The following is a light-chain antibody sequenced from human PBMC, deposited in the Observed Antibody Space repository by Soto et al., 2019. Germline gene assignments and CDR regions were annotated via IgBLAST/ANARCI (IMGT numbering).Light chain of an antibody. Sequence: EIVLTQSPATLSLSPGERATLSCRASQSVGSFLAWYQQKPGQAPRLLIYDASNRATGIPARFSGSGSGTDFTLTISSLEPEDFAVYYCQQRSNWLITFGQGTLLEIK. CDR1: QSVGSF. J-gene: IGKJ5*01. CDR3: QQRSNWLIT. CDR2: DAS. V-gene: IGKV3-11*01.